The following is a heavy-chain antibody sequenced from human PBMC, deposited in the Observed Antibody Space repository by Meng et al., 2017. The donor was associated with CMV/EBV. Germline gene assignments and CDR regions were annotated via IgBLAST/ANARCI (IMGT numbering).Heavy chain of an antibody. CDR3: ARDRWVSSWGYYYGMDV. V-gene: IGHV1-18*01. CDR2: ISAYNGNT. J-gene: IGHJ6*02. CDR1: GYTFTSYG. D-gene: IGHD6-13*01. Sequence: ASVKVSCKASGYTFTSYGISWVRQAPGQGLEWMGWISAYNGNTNYAQKLQGRVTMTTDTSTSTAYMELRSLRSDDTAVYYCARDRWVSSWGYYYGMDVWGQGTTVTVSS.